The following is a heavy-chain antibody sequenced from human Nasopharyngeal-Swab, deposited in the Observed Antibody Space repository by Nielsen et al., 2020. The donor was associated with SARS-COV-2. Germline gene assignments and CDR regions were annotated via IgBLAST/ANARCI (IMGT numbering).Heavy chain of an antibody. V-gene: IGHV3-74*01. CDR2: INSDGSRT. Sequence: GGSLRLSCAASGFIGDSWINWVRQAPGQGLLWISRINSDGSRTGYADSVKGRFTLSRDNAKNTVYLQMNSLRAEDTAVYYCARDFDKTGDWGQGTLVTVSS. D-gene: IGHD7-27*01. CDR1: GFIGDSW. J-gene: IGHJ4*02. CDR3: ARDFDKTGD.